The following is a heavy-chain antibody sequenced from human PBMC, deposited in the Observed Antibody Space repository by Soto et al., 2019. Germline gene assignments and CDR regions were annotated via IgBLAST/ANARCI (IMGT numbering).Heavy chain of an antibody. Sequence: QLQLQESGSGLVKPSQTLSLTCAVSGGSISSGGYSWSWIRQPPGKGLEWIGYIYHSGSTYYNPSRKSRVTTSVDRSTNQFSLKLSSVTAADTAVYYCARMDTAMGLDYWGQGTLVTVSS. D-gene: IGHD5-18*01. CDR2: IYHSGST. CDR3: ARMDTAMGLDY. V-gene: IGHV4-30-2*01. J-gene: IGHJ4*02. CDR1: GGSISSGGYS.